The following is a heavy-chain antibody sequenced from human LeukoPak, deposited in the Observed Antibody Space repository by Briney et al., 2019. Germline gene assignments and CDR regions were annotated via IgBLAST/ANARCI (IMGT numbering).Heavy chain of an antibody. CDR2: IRYDGSNK. CDR1: EFTFFTYS. D-gene: IGHD6-19*01. V-gene: IGHV3-30*02. CDR3: ARDQMQWLPRGHAFDI. J-gene: IGHJ3*02. Sequence: GGSLRLSCAASEFTFFTYSMSWVRQAPGKGLEWVAFIRYDGSNKYYADSVKGRFTISRDNSKNTLYLQMNSLRAEDTAVYYCARDQMQWLPRGHAFDIWGQGTMVTVSS.